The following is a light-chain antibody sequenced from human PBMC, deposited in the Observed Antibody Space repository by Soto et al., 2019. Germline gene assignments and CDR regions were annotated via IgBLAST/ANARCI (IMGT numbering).Light chain of an antibody. CDR3: AAWDDSLKGWV. V-gene: IGLV1-44*01. CDR1: SSNIESNT. Sequence: QSVVTQPPSASGTRGQRVTISCSGSSSNIESNTVNWYQQLPGTAPKLLIYSTNQRPSGVPDRFSGSKSGTSASLAISGLQSEDEADYYCAAWDDSLKGWVFGGGTKVTVL. J-gene: IGLJ3*02. CDR2: STN.